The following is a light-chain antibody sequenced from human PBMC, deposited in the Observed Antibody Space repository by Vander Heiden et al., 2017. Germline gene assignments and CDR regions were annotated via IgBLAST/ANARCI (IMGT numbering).Light chain of an antibody. V-gene: IGLV2-14*01. CDR3: SSYTSSSTLDV. CDR1: SSDVGGYNY. Sequence: QSALTQPASVSASPGQSITISCTGTSSDVGGYNYVSWYQQNPGKAPKLMIYDVSKRPSGVSNRFSGSKSGNTASLTISGLQAEDEADYYCSSYTSSSTLDVFGTGTKVTVL. J-gene: IGLJ1*01. CDR2: DVS.